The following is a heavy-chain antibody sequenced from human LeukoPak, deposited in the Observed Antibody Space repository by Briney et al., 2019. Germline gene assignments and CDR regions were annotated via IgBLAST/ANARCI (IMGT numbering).Heavy chain of an antibody. Sequence: SGTLSLTCAVYGGSFSGYYWSWIRQPPGKGLEWIGEINHSGSTNYNPSLKSRVTISVDTSKNQFSLKLSSVTAADTAVYYCAREETTDAFDIWGQGTMVTVSS. J-gene: IGHJ3*02. V-gene: IGHV4-34*01. CDR2: INHSGST. D-gene: IGHD1-14*01. CDR3: AREETTDAFDI. CDR1: GGSFSGYY.